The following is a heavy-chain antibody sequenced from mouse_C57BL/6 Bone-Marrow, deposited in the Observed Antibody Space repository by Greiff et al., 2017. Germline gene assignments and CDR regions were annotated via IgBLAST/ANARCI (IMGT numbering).Heavy chain of an antibody. J-gene: IGHJ2*01. D-gene: IGHD2-13*01. CDR1: GYTFTDYE. CDR3: TRYDWYYVDY. CDR2: IDPETGGT. Sequence: QVQLQQSGAELVRPGASVTLSCKASGYTFTDYEMHWVKQTPVHGLEWIGAIDPETGGTAYNQKFKGKAILTADKSSSTAYMELRSLTSEDSAVYYCTRYDWYYVDYWGQGTTLTVSS. V-gene: IGHV1-15*01.